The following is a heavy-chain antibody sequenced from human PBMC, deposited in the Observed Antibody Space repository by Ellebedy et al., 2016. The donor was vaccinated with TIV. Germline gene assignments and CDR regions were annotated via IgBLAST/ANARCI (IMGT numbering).Heavy chain of an antibody. Sequence: GESLKISCAASGFTFSGYWMSWVRQAPGKGLEWVANIKQDGSEKYYVDSVKGRFTISRDNAKNSVYLQLSSLGAEDTAVYYCARDVWGGGWAWGQGTPVTVSS. J-gene: IGHJ5*02. CDR3: ARDVWGGGWA. V-gene: IGHV3-7*01. CDR2: IKQDGSEK. CDR1: GFTFSGYW. D-gene: IGHD6-19*01.